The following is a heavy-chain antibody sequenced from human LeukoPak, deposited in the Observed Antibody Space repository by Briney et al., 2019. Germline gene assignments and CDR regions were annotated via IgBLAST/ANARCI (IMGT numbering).Heavy chain of an antibody. CDR2: IIPILGIA. CDR3: ARLERYYFDY. J-gene: IGHJ4*02. Sequence: SGKLSCKASGATFSSYAISWVRQAPGQGLEWMGRIIPILGIANYAQKFHGRVTITADESTSTAYMELSGLRSEDTAVYYCARLERYYFDYWGEGTLVTVS. V-gene: IGHV1-69*04. D-gene: IGHD1-14*01. CDR1: GATFSSYA.